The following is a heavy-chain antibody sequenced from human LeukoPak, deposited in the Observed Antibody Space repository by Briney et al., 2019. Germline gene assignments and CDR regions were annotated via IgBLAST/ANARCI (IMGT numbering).Heavy chain of an antibody. V-gene: IGHV4-39*01. D-gene: IGHD3-3*01. J-gene: IGHJ3*02. Sequence: SETLSLTCSVSGDSISSWKYYWGWIRQPPGKGLEWIGNIYYSGTTYYNPSLESRVTISVDTSKNHFSLNLNSVTAADTAVYCCGRFRREGPSRFLESVGFNIGGQGKKVTVSS. CDR1: GDSISSWKYY. CDR2: IYYSGTT. CDR3: GRFRREGPSRFLESVGFNI.